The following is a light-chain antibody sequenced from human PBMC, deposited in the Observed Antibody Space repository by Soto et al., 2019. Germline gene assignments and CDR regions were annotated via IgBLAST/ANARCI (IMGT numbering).Light chain of an antibody. J-gene: IGKJ1*01. CDR3: QQYNNYHLT. Sequence: DIQMTQSPSTLSASVGDRVTITCRASQSISNRLAWYQQTPGKAPKLLIFKASTSQSGFPSRFSGSGSGTEFTLTISSLQPGDFATYYCQQYNNYHLTFDQGTKVDIK. CDR2: KAS. CDR1: QSISNR. V-gene: IGKV1-5*03.